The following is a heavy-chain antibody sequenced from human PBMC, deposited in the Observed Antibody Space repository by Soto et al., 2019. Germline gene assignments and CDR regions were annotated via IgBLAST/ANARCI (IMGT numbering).Heavy chain of an antibody. CDR1: GGTFSSYS. J-gene: IGHJ6*02. Sequence: GASVKASCKASGGTFSSYSMSWARHAPGQGLEWMGGIIPIFGTANYAQKFQGRVTITADESTSTAYMELSSLRSEDTAVYYCARSIVGATRYYGMDVWGQGTTVTVSS. CDR2: IIPIFGTA. CDR3: ARSIVGATRYYGMDV. V-gene: IGHV1-69*13. D-gene: IGHD1-26*01.